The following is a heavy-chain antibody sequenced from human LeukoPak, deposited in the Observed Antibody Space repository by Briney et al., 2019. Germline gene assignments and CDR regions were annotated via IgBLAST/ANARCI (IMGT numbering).Heavy chain of an antibody. Sequence: GGSLRLSCAASGFTFSSYSMNWVRQAPGKGLEWVSSISSSSSYIYYADSVKGRSTISRDNAKNSLYLQMNSLRAEDTAVYYCATRFDWLLDYWGQGTLVTVSS. V-gene: IGHV3-21*01. CDR1: GFTFSSYS. CDR3: ATRFDWLLDY. J-gene: IGHJ4*02. CDR2: ISSSSSYI. D-gene: IGHD3-9*01.